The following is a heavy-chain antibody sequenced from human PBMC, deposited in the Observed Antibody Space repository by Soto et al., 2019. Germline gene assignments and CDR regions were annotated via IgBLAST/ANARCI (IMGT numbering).Heavy chain of an antibody. Sequence: GGSLRLSCAASGFTFSTYWMHWVRQAPGKGLVWVSRISGGGSTTTYADSVKGRFTISRDNAKNTLYLQMNSLRAEDTAVYFCQRGTVTTFFDYGGKGTRVTVSS. D-gene: IGHD3-16*01. CDR2: ISGGGSTT. CDR1: GFTFSTYW. V-gene: IGHV3-74*01. CDR3: QRGTVTTFFDY. J-gene: IGHJ4*02.